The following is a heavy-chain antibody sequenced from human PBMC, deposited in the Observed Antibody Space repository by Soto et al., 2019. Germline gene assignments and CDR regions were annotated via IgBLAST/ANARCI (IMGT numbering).Heavy chain of an antibody. CDR2: IDHSGST. Sequence: SETLSLTCAVYGGSFSGYYWSWIRQPPGKGLEWIGEIDHSGSTNYNPSLKSRVTVSVDTSKNQFSLKLNSVTAADTAVYYCARGGPGYYGSGSYYPRWGQGTLVTVSS. CDR3: ARGGPGYYGSGSYYPR. V-gene: IGHV4-34*01. D-gene: IGHD3-10*01. J-gene: IGHJ4*02. CDR1: GGSFSGYY.